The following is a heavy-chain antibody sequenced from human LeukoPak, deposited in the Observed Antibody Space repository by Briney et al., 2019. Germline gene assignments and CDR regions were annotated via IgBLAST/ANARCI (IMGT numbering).Heavy chain of an antibody. CDR2: ISGSGGSP. V-gene: IGHV3-23*01. CDR1: GFTFSSYA. CDR3: AKRPNYDFWSGYEYYFDY. Sequence: GGSLRLSCAASGFTFSSYAMSWVRQAPGKGLEWVSAISGSGGSPYYADSVKGRFTISRDNSKNTLYLQMNSLRAGNTAVYYCAKRPNYDFWSGYEYYFDYWGQGTLVTVSS. J-gene: IGHJ4*02. D-gene: IGHD3-3*01.